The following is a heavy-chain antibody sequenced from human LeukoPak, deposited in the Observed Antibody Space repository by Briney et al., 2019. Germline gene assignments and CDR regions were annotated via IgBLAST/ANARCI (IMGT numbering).Heavy chain of an antibody. D-gene: IGHD3-16*01. CDR3: ARHGLAQSGGVTN. CDR2: IYPGDSDT. J-gene: IGHJ4*02. V-gene: IGHV5-51*01. Sequence: XTSYXIGWGRQMPGKGLEWRGIIYPGDSDTRYSPSFQGQVTISADKSISTAYLQWSSLKASDTAMYYCARHGLAQSGGVTNWGQGTLVTVSS. CDR1: XTSYX.